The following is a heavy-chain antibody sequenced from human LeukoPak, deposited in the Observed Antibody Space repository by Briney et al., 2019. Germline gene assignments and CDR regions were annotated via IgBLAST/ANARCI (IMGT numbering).Heavy chain of an antibody. J-gene: IGHJ4*02. D-gene: IGHD4-17*01. CDR3: GRAGDHGDYRGDDFDY. V-gene: IGHV4-34*01. CDR1: GGSFSGYY. CDR2: INHSGST. Sequence: KPSETLSLTCAVYGGSFSGYYWSWIRQPPGKGLEWIGEINHSGSTNYNPSLKSRVTISVDTSKNQFSLKLSSVTAADTAVYYCGRAGDHGDYRGDDFDYWAREPWSPSPQ.